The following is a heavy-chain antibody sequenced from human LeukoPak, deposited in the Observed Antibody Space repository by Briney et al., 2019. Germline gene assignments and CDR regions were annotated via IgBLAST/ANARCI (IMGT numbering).Heavy chain of an antibody. D-gene: IGHD4-17*01. J-gene: IGHJ4*02. CDR2: ISGGGETT. CDR3: ARDYADYVGYFFFDY. CDR1: GFTFNNYA. V-gene: IGHV3-23*01. Sequence: GRSRRLSCAASGFTFNNYAMNWVRQAPGKWREWVSSISGGGETTYYADSAKGRFTISRDNSQSTLYLQMNSLRAEDTAVYYCARDYADYVGYFFFDYWGQGTLVTVSS.